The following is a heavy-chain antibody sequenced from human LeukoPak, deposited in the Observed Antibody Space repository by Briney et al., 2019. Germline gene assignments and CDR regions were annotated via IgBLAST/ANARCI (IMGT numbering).Heavy chain of an antibody. Sequence: SETLSLTCAVSGGSISGYHYYWGWIRQPPGKGLEWIANIYYSGSTYYNASLKSRVTISVDTSKNQFSLNLTSVTAADTAVYYCARRQAAGAPFDYWGQGTLVTVSP. D-gene: IGHD6-13*01. CDR3: ARRQAAGAPFDY. CDR1: GGSISGYHYY. V-gene: IGHV4-39*01. CDR2: IYYSGST. J-gene: IGHJ4*02.